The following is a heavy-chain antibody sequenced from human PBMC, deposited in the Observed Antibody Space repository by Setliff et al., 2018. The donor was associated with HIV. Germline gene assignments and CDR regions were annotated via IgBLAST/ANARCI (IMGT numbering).Heavy chain of an antibody. CDR2: INHSGGT. CDR3: ARVVVSGYDDAFDI. D-gene: IGHD1-1*01. J-gene: IGHJ3*02. Sequence: SETLSLTCAVYGRSFSGYYWNWIRQSPGKGLEWIGEINHSGGTNYNPSLKSRVTISVDTSKNQFSLKLSSVTAADTAVYYCARVVVSGYDDAFDIWGQGTMVTVS. V-gene: IGHV4-34*01. CDR1: GRSFSGYY.